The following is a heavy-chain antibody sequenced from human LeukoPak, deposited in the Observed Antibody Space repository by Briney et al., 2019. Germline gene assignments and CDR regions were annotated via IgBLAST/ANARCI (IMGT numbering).Heavy chain of an antibody. CDR1: GYTFTSYG. J-gene: IGHJ4*02. Sequence: ASVKVSCKASGYTFTSYGISWVRQAPGQGLEWMGRISGYNGNTNYAQKLQGRITMTTDTSTSTAYMELRSLRSDDTAVYYCAGRSITGIDGYWGQGTLVTVSS. CDR3: AGRSITGIDGY. V-gene: IGHV1-18*01. D-gene: IGHD1-20*01. CDR2: ISGYNGNT.